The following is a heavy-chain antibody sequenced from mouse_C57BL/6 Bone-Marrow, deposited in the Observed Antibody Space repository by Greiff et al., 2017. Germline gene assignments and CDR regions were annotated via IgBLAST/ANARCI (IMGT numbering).Heavy chain of an antibody. J-gene: IGHJ3*01. CDR3: ARDHYMAY. CDR1: GFTFSDFY. Sequence: EVKLMESGGGLVQSGRSLRLSCATSGFTFSDFYMEWVRQAPGQGLEWIAASRNKANDYTTEYSASVKGRFIVSRDTSQSILYLQMNALRAEDTAIDYCARDHYMAYWGQGTLVTVSA. V-gene: IGHV7-1*01. D-gene: IGHD2-12*01. CDR2: SRNKANDYTT.